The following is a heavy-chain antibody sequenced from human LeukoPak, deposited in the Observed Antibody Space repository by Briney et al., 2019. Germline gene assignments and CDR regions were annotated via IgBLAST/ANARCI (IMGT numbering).Heavy chain of an antibody. CDR3: ARGARLWFGELLQPRYYYGMDV. Sequence: SEALSLTCAVYGGSFSGYYWSWIRQPPGKGLEWIGEINHSGSTNYNPSLKSRVTMSVDTSKNQFSLKLSSVTAADTAVYYCARGARLWFGELLQPRYYYGMDVWGQGTTVTVSS. V-gene: IGHV4-34*01. CDR2: INHSGST. D-gene: IGHD3-10*01. CDR1: GGSFSGYY. J-gene: IGHJ6*02.